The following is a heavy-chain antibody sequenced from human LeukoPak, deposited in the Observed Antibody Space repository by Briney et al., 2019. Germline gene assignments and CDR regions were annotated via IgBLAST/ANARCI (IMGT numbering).Heavy chain of an antibody. D-gene: IGHD3-3*01. CDR1: GFTFSSYA. Sequence: GGSLRLSCAASGFTFSSYAMSWVRQAPGKGLEWVSTISDRGGNTCYADSVKGRFTISRDNSKNTLYLQMNSLRAEDTAVYYCAKGYYDFWSGYVDYWGQGTLVTVSS. CDR3: AKGYYDFWSGYVDY. V-gene: IGHV3-23*01. J-gene: IGHJ4*02. CDR2: ISDRGGNT.